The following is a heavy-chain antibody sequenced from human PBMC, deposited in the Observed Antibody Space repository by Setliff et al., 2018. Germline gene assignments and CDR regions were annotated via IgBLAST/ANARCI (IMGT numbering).Heavy chain of an antibody. CDR3: ARHPYYYGSGTYLDNNNRWFDP. Sequence: PGESLKISCKGSGYSFSTCWIGWVRQMPGKGLEWMGIIYPGDSITRYSPSFQGQVTISVDKSINTAYLQWSSLRASDTAIYYCARHPYYYGSGTYLDNNNRWFDPWGQGTLVTVS. CDR1: GYSFSTCW. D-gene: IGHD3-10*01. CDR2: IYPGDSIT. V-gene: IGHV5-51*01. J-gene: IGHJ5*02.